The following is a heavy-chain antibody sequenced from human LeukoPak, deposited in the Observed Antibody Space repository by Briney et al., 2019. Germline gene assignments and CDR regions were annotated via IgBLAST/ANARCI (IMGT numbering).Heavy chain of an antibody. CDR2: IIPIFGTA. D-gene: IGHD3-22*01. J-gene: IGHJ4*02. Sequence: SVKVSCKASGGTFSSYAISWVRQAPGQGLEWMGGIIPIFGTANYAQKFQGRVTITADKSTSTAYMELSSLRSEDTAVYYCAREGDYYDSSGYLNYFDYWGQGTLVTVSS. CDR3: AREGDYYDSSGYLNYFDY. V-gene: IGHV1-69*06. CDR1: GGTFSSYA.